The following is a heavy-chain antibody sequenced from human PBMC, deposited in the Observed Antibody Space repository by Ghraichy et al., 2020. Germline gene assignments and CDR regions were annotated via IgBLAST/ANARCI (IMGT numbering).Heavy chain of an antibody. CDR1: GGSISSSSYY. J-gene: IGHJ6*02. Sequence: SETLSLTCTVSGGSISSSSYYWGWIRQPPGKGLEWIGSIYYSGSTYYNPSLKSRVTISVDTSKNQFSLKLSSVTAADTAVYYCARHRNDFWSGYLYYYGMDVWGQGTTVTVSS. CDR2: IYYSGST. D-gene: IGHD3-3*01. V-gene: IGHV4-39*01. CDR3: ARHRNDFWSGYLYYYGMDV.